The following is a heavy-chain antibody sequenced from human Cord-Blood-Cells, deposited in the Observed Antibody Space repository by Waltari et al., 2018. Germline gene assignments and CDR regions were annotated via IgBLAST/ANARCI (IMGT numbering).Heavy chain of an antibody. CDR2: SSGSGGST. D-gene: IGHD1-26*01. J-gene: IGHJ4*02. Sequence: EVQLLESGGGLVQPGGSLRLSCAASGFTFSSYAMSWVRQAPGKGLEGVSASSGSGGSTYYADSVKGRFTISRDNSKNTLYLQMNSLRAEDTAVYYCAKGPIVGAIPFDYWGQGTLVTVSS. CDR1: GFTFSSYA. V-gene: IGHV3-23*01. CDR3: AKGPIVGAIPFDY.